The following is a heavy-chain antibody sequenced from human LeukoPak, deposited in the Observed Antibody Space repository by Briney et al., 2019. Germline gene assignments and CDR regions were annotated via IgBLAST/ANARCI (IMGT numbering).Heavy chain of an antibody. CDR1: GGSFSGYY. CDR2: INHSGST. CDR3: ARGRYLTTLGGAAAGFLDY. Sequence: PSETLSLTCGVYGGSFSGYYWNWIRQSPGKWLEWIGEINHSGSTNYNPSLKSRVTMSVDTSQKQFSLRLTSVRAADTAVYYCARGRYLTTLGGAAAGFLDYWGQGTVVTVSS. J-gene: IGHJ4*02. D-gene: IGHD6-13*01. V-gene: IGHV4-34*01.